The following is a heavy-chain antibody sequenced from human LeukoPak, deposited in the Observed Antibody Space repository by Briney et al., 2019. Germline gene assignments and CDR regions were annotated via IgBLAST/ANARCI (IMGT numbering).Heavy chain of an antibody. V-gene: IGHV4-59*01. CDR3: VRDRGRDGYNRLNWFDP. CDR2: IYYSGST. CDR1: GGSISSYY. Sequence: SETLSLTCTVSGGSISSYYWSWIRQPPGKGLEWIGYIYYSGSTNYNPSLKSRVTISVDTSKNQFSLKLSSVTAADTAVYYCVRDRGRDGYNRLNWFDPWGQGTLVTVSS. J-gene: IGHJ5*02. D-gene: IGHD5-24*01.